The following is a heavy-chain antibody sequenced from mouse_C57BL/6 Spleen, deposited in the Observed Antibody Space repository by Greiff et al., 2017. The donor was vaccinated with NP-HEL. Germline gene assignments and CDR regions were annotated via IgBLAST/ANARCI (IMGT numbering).Heavy chain of an antibody. D-gene: IGHD1-1*01. J-gene: IGHJ2*01. CDR1: GFTIKDDY. CDR3: TVITTVYFDY. V-gene: IGHV14-4*01. Sequence: VQLQQSGAELVRPGASVKLSCTASGFTIKDDYMHWVKQRPEQGLEWIGWIDPENGDTEYASKFQGKATITADTSSNTAYLQLSNLTSEDTAVYYCTVITTVYFDYWGQGTTLTVSS. CDR2: IDPENGDT.